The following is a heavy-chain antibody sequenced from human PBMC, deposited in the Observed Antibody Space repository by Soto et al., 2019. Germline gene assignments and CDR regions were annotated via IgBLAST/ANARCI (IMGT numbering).Heavy chain of an antibody. CDR2: FYYTGSI. CDR3: AKDPRYGYPFYY. Sequence: SETLSLTCTVSGGSVSSGNYYWSWIRQPPGKGLEWIGYFYYTGSINYNPSLKSRVTIFIDASKNTLYLQMNSLRAEDTAVYYCAKDPRYGYPFYYWGQGTLVTVSS. V-gene: IGHV4-61*01. D-gene: IGHD5-18*01. CDR1: GGSVSSGNYY. J-gene: IGHJ4*02.